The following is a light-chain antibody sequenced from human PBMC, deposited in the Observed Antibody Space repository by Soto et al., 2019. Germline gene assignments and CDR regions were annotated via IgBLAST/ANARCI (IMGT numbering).Light chain of an antibody. J-gene: IGLJ1*01. Sequence: QSALTQPPSASGSPGQSVTISCTGTKNDIGVYDFVSWYQHHPGKAPRLIIYEVVQRPSGVPDRFSGSQSGNTASLPVSGLQAADAADYFCKSYAGSNTHVSGSGTKVTVL. CDR2: EVV. CDR3: KSYAGSNTHV. CDR1: KNDIGVYDF. V-gene: IGLV2-8*01.